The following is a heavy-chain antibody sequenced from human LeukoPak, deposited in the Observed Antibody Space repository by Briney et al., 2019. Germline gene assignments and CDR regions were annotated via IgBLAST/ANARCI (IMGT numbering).Heavy chain of an antibody. CDR1: GYTLTELS. CDR3: ATHRYYGSGSYYNPCLDY. V-gene: IGHV1-24*01. D-gene: IGHD3-10*01. CDR2: FDPEDGET. Sequence: ASATVSCKVSGYTLTELSMHWMRQAPGKGLEGMGGFDPEDGETIYSQKFQGRVTMTEDTSADTAYMELSSLRSEDTAVYYCATHRYYGSGSYYNPCLDYWGQGTLVTVSS. J-gene: IGHJ4*02.